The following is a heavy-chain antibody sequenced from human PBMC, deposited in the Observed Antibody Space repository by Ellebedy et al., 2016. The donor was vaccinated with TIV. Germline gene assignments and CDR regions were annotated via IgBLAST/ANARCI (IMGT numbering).Heavy chain of an antibody. D-gene: IGHD2-15*01. Sequence: AASVKVSCKASGYNFTSYDINWVRQATGQGLEWVGWMNPNSGNTGSAQKFQGRVTMTRDPSISTAYMELSSLRSEDTAVYYCGRGRGYASTGRVYYFDYWGQGSLVTVSS. CDR2: MNPNSGNT. CDR3: GRGRGYASTGRVYYFDY. V-gene: IGHV1-8*01. J-gene: IGHJ4*02. CDR1: GYNFTSYD.